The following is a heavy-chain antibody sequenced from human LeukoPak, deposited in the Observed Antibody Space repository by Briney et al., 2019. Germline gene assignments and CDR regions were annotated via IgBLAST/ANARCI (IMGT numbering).Heavy chain of an antibody. J-gene: IGHJ4*02. CDR2: ISWNSGSI. D-gene: IGHD6-19*01. CDR1: GFTFDDYA. V-gene: IGHV3-9*01. Sequence: GRSLRLSCAASGFTFDDYAMHWVRQAPGKGLEWVSGISWNSGSIGYADSVKGRFTISRDNAKNSLYLQMNSLRAEDTALYYCVPESVAGTNYWGQGTLVTVSS. CDR3: VPESVAGTNY.